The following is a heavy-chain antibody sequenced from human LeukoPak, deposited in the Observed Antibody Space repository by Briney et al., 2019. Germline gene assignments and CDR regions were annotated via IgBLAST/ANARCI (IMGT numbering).Heavy chain of an antibody. Sequence: GGSLRLSCAASGFTFSDYYMSWIRQAPGKGLEWVSYISSSGSTIYYADSVKGRFTIPRDNAKNSLYLQMNSLRAEDTAVYYCARSGLRFLEWLLPDDYWGQGTLVTVSS. CDR1: GFTFSDYY. V-gene: IGHV3-11*04. CDR2: ISSSGSTI. J-gene: IGHJ4*02. D-gene: IGHD3-3*01. CDR3: ARSGLRFLEWLLPDDY.